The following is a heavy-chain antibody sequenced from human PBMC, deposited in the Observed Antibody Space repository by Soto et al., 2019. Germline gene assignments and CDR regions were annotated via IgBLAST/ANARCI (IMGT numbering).Heavy chain of an antibody. CDR2: INAGNGNT. J-gene: IGHJ6*02. V-gene: IGHV1-3*01. CDR3: ARDASYYGMDV. Sequence: ASVKLSCKASGYTFTRYAMHWVRQAPGQRLEWMGWINAGNGNTKYSQKFQGRVTITRDTSASTAYMELSSLRSEDTAVYYCARDASYYGMDVWGQGTTVTISS. CDR1: GYTFTRYA.